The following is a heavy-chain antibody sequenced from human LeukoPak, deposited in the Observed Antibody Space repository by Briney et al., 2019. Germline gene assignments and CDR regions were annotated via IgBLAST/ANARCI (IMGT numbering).Heavy chain of an antibody. Sequence: GGSLRLSCTASGFTFGDYAMSWFRQAPGKGLEWVGFIRSKAYGGTTEYAASVKGRFTISRDDSKSIAYLQMNSLKTEDTAVYYCTRDFRIGPEMATIMSFDYWGQGTLVTVSS. V-gene: IGHV3-49*03. D-gene: IGHD5-24*01. J-gene: IGHJ4*02. CDR3: TRDFRIGPEMATIMSFDY. CDR2: IRSKAYGGTT. CDR1: GFTFGDYA.